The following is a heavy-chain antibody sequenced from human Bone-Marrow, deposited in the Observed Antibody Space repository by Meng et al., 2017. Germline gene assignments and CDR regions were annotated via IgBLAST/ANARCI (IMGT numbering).Heavy chain of an antibody. J-gene: IGHJ5*02. CDR2: INQSGSA. CDR3: ARRGGSGHYSP. CDR1: GWSFSGNS. V-gene: IGHV4-34*01. Sequence: QLQQWGEGLLKPSETLSLTCAVYGWSFSGNSWSWIRQPPGKGLEWIGEINQSGSAKYNPSLKSRVTMSVDSSKKQFSLKMSSMTAADTAVYYCARRGGSGHYSPWGQGTLVTVSS. D-gene: IGHD3-10*01.